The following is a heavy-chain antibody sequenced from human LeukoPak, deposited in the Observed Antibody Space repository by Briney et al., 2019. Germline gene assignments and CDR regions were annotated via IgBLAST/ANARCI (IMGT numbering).Heavy chain of an antibody. Sequence: GGSLRLSCAASGFTFSTYSMTWVRQSPGRGLEWISSISSSSVYIYYADSVKGRFIISRDNAKNSLYLQMNSLRAEDTAVYYCARDSIAAAGIIYYYYYYYMDVWGKGTTVTVSS. J-gene: IGHJ6*03. CDR2: ISSSSVYI. CDR1: GFTFSTYS. V-gene: IGHV3-21*01. D-gene: IGHD6-13*01. CDR3: ARDSIAAAGIIYYYYYYYMDV.